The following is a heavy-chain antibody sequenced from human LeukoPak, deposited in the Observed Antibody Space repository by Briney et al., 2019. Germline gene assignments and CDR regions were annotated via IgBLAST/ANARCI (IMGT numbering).Heavy chain of an antibody. J-gene: IGHJ4*02. D-gene: IGHD4-11*01. CDR3: ARGPIRTTVTTEYYFDY. CDR2: MNPNSGNT. Sequence: GASVKVSCKASGYTFTSYDINWVRQATGQGLEWMGWMNPNSGNTGYAQKFQGRVTITRNTSISTAYMELSSLRSEDTAVYYCARGPIRTTVTTEYYFDYWGQGTLVTVSS. V-gene: IGHV1-8*03. CDR1: GYTFTSYD.